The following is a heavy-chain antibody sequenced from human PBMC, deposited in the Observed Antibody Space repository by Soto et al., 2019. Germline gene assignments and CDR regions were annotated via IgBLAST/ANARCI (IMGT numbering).Heavy chain of an antibody. CDR1: GFTFSSYA. D-gene: IGHD4-17*01. CDR2: IKQDGSEK. V-gene: IGHV3-7*01. CDR3: ARALTTVTDDAFDI. J-gene: IGHJ3*02. Sequence: GGSLRLSCAASGFTFSSYAMSWVRQAPGKGLEWVANIKQDGSEKYYVDSVKGRFTISRDNAKNSLYLQMNSLRAEDTAVYYCARALTTVTDDAFDIWGQGTMVTVSS.